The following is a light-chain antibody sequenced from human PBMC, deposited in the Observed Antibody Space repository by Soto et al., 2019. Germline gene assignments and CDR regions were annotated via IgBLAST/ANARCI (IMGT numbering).Light chain of an antibody. CDR3: VLYMGSGAYL. J-gene: IGLJ1*01. V-gene: IGLV8-61*01. CDR1: SAPISTTYY. CDR2: STN. Sequence: QTVVIQESSLSVSPGGTVTLTCGLRSAPISTTYYLAWYQQTPGQAPRTLIYSTNTRSSGVPDRFSGSIRGNKAALTITGAQAEDEAEYHCVLYMGSGAYLFGPGTKLTVL.